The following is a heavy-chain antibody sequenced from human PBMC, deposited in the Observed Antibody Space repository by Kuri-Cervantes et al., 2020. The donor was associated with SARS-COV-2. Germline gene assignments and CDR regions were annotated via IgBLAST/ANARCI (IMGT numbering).Heavy chain of an antibody. CDR2: MNPNSGNT. D-gene: IGHD6-13*01. CDR1: GYTFTSYD. Sequence: ASVKVSCKASGYTFTSYDINWVRQATGQGLEWMGWMNPNSGNTGYAQKFQGWVTMTRDTSISTAYMELSRLRSDDTAVYYCARSSSWYEGWFDPWGQGTLVTVSS. V-gene: IGHV1-8*01. J-gene: IGHJ5*02. CDR3: ARSSSWYEGWFDP.